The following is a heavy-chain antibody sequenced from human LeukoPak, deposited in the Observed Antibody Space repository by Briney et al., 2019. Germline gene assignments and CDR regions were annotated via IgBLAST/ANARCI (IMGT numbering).Heavy chain of an antibody. V-gene: IGHV3-9*01. CDR1: GFTFSDYY. CDR2: ISWNSGSI. D-gene: IGHD3-3*01. Sequence: GGSLRLSCAASGFTFSDYYMSWIRQAPGKGLEWVSGISWNSGSIGYADSVKGRFTISRDNAKNSLYLQMNSLRAEDTALYYCAKDMPGNGFMDWYFDLWGRGTLVTVSS. J-gene: IGHJ2*01. CDR3: AKDMPGNGFMDWYFDL.